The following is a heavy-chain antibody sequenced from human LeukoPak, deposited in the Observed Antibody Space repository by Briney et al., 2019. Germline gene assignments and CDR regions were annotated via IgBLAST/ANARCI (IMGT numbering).Heavy chain of an antibody. V-gene: IGHV2-5*02. D-gene: IGHD2-8*02. CDR3: AHTGGALKALDY. Sequence: SGPTLVNPTQTLTLTCTFSGFSLSTSGVGVAWIRQPPGKALEWLAIIYWDDDRRYSSSLKTRLTVTKDHSKNQVVLTMTNVGPADTGTYYCAHTGGALKALDYWGQGTLVTVSS. CDR2: IYWDDDR. CDR1: GFSLSTSGVG. J-gene: IGHJ4*02.